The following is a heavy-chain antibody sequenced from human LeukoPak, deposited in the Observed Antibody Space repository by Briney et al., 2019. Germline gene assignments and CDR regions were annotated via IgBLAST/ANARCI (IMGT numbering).Heavy chain of an antibody. CDR1: GYTFTNYY. J-gene: IGHJ4*02. Sequence: GASVKVSCKASGYTFTNYYMHWVRQAPGQGLEWMGIMNPIGGTTTYAQKFQGRVTMTGDTSTTTVYMELSSLRSEDTAVYYCARLPMRIAVAGEPDYWGQGTLVTVSS. CDR2: MNPIGGTT. D-gene: IGHD6-19*01. CDR3: ARLPMRIAVAGEPDY. V-gene: IGHV1-46*01.